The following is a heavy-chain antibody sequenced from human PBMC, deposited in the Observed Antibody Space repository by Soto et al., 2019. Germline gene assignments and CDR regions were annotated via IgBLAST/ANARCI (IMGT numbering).Heavy chain of an antibody. J-gene: IGHJ5*02. CDR1: GGSISSSGYY. D-gene: IGHD1-26*01. Sequence: SETLSLTCTVSGGSISSSGYYWGWIRQPPGKGLEWIGSLYYSGSTYYNPSLKSRVTISVDTSKKQFSLTLGSVTATNTAVYYCARSGSYYGDWFDPWGQGTLVTVSS. V-gene: IGHV4-39*01. CDR3: ARSGSYYGDWFDP. CDR2: LYYSGST.